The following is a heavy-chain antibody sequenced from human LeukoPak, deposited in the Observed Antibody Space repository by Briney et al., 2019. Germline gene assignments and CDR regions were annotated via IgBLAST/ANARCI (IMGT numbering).Heavy chain of an antibody. Sequence: GGSLRLSCAASGFTFISYAIHWVRQAPGKGLEWVAVISFHGTDTFYADSVKGRFTISRDNSKNTLYLQMNSLRTEDTAVYYFARRSGDYSHPYDYWGQGKLVTASS. CDR3: ARRSGDYSHPYDY. D-gene: IGHD3-22*01. CDR1: GFTFISYA. J-gene: IGHJ4*02. V-gene: IGHV3-30*14. CDR2: ISFHGTDT.